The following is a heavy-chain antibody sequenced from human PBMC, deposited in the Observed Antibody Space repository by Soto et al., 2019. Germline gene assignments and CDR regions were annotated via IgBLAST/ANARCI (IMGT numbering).Heavy chain of an antibody. Sequence: EVQLVESGGGLVKPGGSLRLSCAASGFTFSNAWMSWVRQAPGKGLEWVGRIKSKTDGGTTDYAAPVKGRFTISRDDSTNTLYLQMNSLKTEVTAVYYCTTLGLRFLEWLAGDWFDPWGQGTLVTVSS. CDR3: TTLGLRFLEWLAGDWFDP. D-gene: IGHD3-3*01. J-gene: IGHJ5*02. CDR2: IKSKTDGGTT. CDR1: GFTFSNAW. V-gene: IGHV3-15*01.